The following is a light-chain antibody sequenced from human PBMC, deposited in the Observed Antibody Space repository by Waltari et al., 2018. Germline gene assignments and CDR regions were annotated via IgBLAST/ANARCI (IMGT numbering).Light chain of an antibody. Sequence: DIVMTQSPDYLAVSLGERATINCKSSQTVLYSSNNKNYLAWYQQKPGQPPKLLIYWASTRESGVPDRFSGSGSGTDFTLTISSLQAEDVAVYYCQQYWSTPWTFGRGTKVEIK. CDR3: QQYWSTPWT. J-gene: IGKJ1*01. CDR2: WAS. CDR1: QTVLYSSNNKNY. V-gene: IGKV4-1*01.